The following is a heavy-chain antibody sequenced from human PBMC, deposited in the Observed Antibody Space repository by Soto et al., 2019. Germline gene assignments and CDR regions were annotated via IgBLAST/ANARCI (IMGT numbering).Heavy chain of an antibody. CDR3: THGGGSYPYGMDV. D-gene: IGHD1-26*01. V-gene: IGHV3-73*02. J-gene: IGHJ6*02. Sequence: EVQLVESGGGLVQPGGSLKLSCAASGFTFSGSAMHWVRQASGKGLEWVGRIRSKANSYATAYAASVQGRFTISRDDSKNTAYLQMNSLKTEDTAVYYCTHGGGSYPYGMDVWGQGTTVTVSS. CDR1: GFTFSGSA. CDR2: IRSKANSYAT.